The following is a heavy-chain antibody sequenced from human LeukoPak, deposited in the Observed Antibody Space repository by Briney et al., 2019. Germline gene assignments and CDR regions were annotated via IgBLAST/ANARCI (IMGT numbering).Heavy chain of an antibody. Sequence: PGGSLRLSCAASGFTLNSYLMSWVRQAPGRGLEWVGSIKKDGSEESYLDSVKGRFTVSRDNAKNSLFLQMNSLRGEDTAVYYCARSNPNRNALDLWGQGTMVTISS. V-gene: IGHV3-7*01. CDR1: GFTLNSYL. D-gene: IGHD1-14*01. CDR2: IKKDGSEE. J-gene: IGHJ3*01. CDR3: ARSNPNRNALDL.